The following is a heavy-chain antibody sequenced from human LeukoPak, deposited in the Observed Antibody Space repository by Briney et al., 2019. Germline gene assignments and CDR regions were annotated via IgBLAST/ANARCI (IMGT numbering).Heavy chain of an antibody. Sequence: SQTLSLTCTVSGGSISSGGYYWSWIRQPPGKGLEWIGYIYHSGSTNYNPSLKSRVTISVDKSKNQFSLKLSSVTAADTAVYYCARDGIAVAGKGYYYGMDVWGQGTTVTVSS. CDR2: IYHSGST. D-gene: IGHD6-19*01. CDR3: ARDGIAVAGKGYYYGMDV. V-gene: IGHV4-30-2*01. CDR1: GGSISSGGYY. J-gene: IGHJ6*02.